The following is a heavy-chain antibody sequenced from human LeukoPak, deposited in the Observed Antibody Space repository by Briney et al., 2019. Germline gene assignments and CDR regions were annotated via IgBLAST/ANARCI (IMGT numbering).Heavy chain of an antibody. D-gene: IGHD1-1*01. CDR2: TQYRYKWNS. J-gene: IGHJ5*02. Sequence: SQTLSLTCAISGDSVSSNSVSWNWVRQSPSRGLEWLGRTQYRYKWNSDYAVSVKGRITINADTSKNQFSLQLESVTPEDTAVYYCARDGNWSLDLWGQGTLVTVSS. CDR3: ARDGNWSLDL. CDR1: GDSVSSNSVS. V-gene: IGHV6-1*01.